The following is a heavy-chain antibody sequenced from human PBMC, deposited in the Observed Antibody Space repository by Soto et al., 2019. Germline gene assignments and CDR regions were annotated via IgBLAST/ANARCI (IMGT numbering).Heavy chain of an antibody. CDR1: GYTFTYRY. Sequence: SVKVSCKASGYTFTYRYLHWVRQAPGQGLEWMGWITPINGNTNYAQKFQGRVTITTDRSTSTAYMELSSLRSEDTAVYYCARWGVNYYYYYGMDVWGQGTTVTVSS. D-gene: IGHD3-10*01. V-gene: IGHV1-45*02. CDR3: ARWGVNYYYYYGMDV. J-gene: IGHJ6*01. CDR2: ITPINGNT.